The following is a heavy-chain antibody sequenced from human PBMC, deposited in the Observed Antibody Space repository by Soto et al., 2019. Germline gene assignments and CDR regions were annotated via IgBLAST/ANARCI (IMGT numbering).Heavy chain of an antibody. J-gene: IGHJ3*02. D-gene: IGHD1-1*01. Sequence: EVQVVESGGGLVQPGGSLRLSCAASGFPFSNYEMNWVRQAPGKGLEWLSYIDSSGNHINYADSVKGRFTISRDNAENSLFLQMNSLRAEDTAFYYCASEGPNGKHDAFDIWGRGTLVTVSS. CDR2: IDSSGNHI. CDR3: ASEGPNGKHDAFDI. CDR1: GFPFSNYE. V-gene: IGHV3-48*03.